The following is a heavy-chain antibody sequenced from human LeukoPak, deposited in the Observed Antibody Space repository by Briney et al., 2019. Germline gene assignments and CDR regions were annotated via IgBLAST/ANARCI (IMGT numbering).Heavy chain of an antibody. J-gene: IGHJ4*02. Sequence: GGSLRLSCAASGFTFSNYEIHWVRRAPGKGLEWVSYISSGGSTVYYADSVKGRFTVSRDNAKNSLYLQMSSLRAEDTAVYYCARGGSFVEYWGQGTLVSVSS. V-gene: IGHV3-48*03. D-gene: IGHD3-10*01. CDR1: GFTFSNYE. CDR2: ISSGGSTV. CDR3: ARGGSFVEY.